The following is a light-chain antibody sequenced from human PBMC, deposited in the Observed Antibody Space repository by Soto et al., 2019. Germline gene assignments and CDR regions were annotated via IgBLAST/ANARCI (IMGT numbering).Light chain of an antibody. CDR3: QQRSNWLT. CDR1: QSVSTY. J-gene: IGKJ4*01. Sequence: EIVLTQSPATLSLSPGERATLSCRASQSVSTYLAWYQQKPGQAPRLLIYEASNRATGIPARFSGSGSGTDFTLTISSLEPADFAVYYCQQRSNWLTFGGGTNVDIK. V-gene: IGKV3-11*01. CDR2: EAS.